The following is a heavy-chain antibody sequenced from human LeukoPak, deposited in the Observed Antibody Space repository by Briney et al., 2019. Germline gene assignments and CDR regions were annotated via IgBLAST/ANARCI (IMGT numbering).Heavy chain of an antibody. J-gene: IGHJ3*02. CDR1: GYSFTSYW. CDR3: ARPVIAARPTGAFDI. CDR2: IYPGDSDT. D-gene: IGHD6-6*01. V-gene: IGHV5-51*01. Sequence: GESLKISCKGSGYSFTSYWIGWVRQMPGKGLEWMGIIYPGDSDTRYSPSFQGQVTISADKSISTAYLQWSSLKASDTAMYYCARPVIAARPTGAFDIWGQGTMVTVSS.